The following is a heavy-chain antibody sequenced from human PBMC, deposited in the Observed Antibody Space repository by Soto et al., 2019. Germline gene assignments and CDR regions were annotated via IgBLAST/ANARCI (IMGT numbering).Heavy chain of an antibody. CDR3: PTAVGLMGTKPVLEV. V-gene: IGHV1-24*01. J-gene: IGHJ6*02. D-gene: IGHD1-1*01. Sequence: LSLRSAQQAPGKGLEWMGGMDADSDQTVNAQRFQCRLIMTEDTSTDTTYIELTNLRSEGTAVYFCPTAVGLMGTKPVLEVWGQGTTVTGSS. CDR2: MDADSDQT. CDR1: LS.